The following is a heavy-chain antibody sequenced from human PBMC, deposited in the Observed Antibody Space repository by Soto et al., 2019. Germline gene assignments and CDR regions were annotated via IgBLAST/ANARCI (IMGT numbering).Heavy chain of an antibody. Sequence: QVQLQQWGAGLLKPSETLSLTCGVYGGSFSDYFWSWIRQPPGEGLEWIGEINHSGTTNYNPSLKSRVTISLDTSKNHFSLNLTSVTAADTALYYSVATTMTYYYGMDVWGQGTTVTVSS. CDR1: GGSFSDYF. D-gene: IGHD5-12*01. CDR2: INHSGTT. J-gene: IGHJ6*02. V-gene: IGHV4-34*01. CDR3: VATTMTYYYGMDV.